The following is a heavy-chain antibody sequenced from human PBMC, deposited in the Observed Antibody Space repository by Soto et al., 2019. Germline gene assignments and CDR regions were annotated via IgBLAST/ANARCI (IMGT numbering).Heavy chain of an antibody. J-gene: IGHJ5*02. D-gene: IGHD3-3*01. Sequence: QVQLVQSGAEVQKPGSSVKVSCKASGGTFSSYAISWVRQAPGQGLEWMGGIIPIFGTANYAQKFQGRVTITADESTSTAYMELSSLRSEDTAVYYCARVEVGRQHGRDNWFDPWGQGTLVTVSS. CDR1: GGTFSSYA. CDR2: IIPIFGTA. CDR3: ARVEVGRQHGRDNWFDP. V-gene: IGHV1-69*01.